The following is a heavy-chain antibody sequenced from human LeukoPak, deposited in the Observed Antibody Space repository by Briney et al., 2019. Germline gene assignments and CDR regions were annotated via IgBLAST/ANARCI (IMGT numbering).Heavy chain of an antibody. CDR2: IYYSGST. CDR3: ARDQSEQLVPGWFDP. D-gene: IGHD6-13*01. CDR1: GGSISSSSYY. V-gene: IGHV4-39*07. Sequence: SETLSLTCTVSGGSISSSSYYWGWIRQPPGKGLEWIGSIYYSGSTYYNPSLKSRVTISVDTSKNQFSLKLSSVTAADTAVYYCARDQSEQLVPGWFDPWGQGTLVTVSS. J-gene: IGHJ5*02.